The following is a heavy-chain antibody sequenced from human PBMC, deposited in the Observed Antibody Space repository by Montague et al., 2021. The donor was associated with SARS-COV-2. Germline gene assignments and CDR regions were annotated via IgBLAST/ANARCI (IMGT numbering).Heavy chain of an antibody. CDR1: GGSISSSSWN. CDR3: AIPMVRGFSHAFDI. V-gene: IGHV4-39*07. CDR2: INHSSST. J-gene: IGHJ3*02. Sequence: SETLSLTRTLSGGSISSSSWNWGWIRQPPGKGLEWIGEINHSSSTNYXPSLKSRVTISVDTSKNQFSLKLSSVTAADTAVYYCAIPMVRGFSHAFDIWGQGTMVTVSS. D-gene: IGHD3-10*01.